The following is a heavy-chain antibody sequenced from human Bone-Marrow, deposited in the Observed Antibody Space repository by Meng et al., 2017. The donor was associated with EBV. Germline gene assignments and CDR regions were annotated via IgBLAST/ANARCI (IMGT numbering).Heavy chain of an antibody. CDR3: VREEYDPRDF. D-gene: IGHD3-16*01. J-gene: IGHJ4*02. CDR1: GFIFNNYR. V-gene: IGHV3-21*01. CDR2: IDYGGIST. Sequence: EVQLVESGGXLVEPGGFLRLSCAASGFIFNNYRMNWVRQAPGKGLEWVSVIDYGGISTYYADSVKGRFTISRDNAKNSVSLQMNNLRAEDTAVYYCVREEYDPRDFWGQGTLVTVSS.